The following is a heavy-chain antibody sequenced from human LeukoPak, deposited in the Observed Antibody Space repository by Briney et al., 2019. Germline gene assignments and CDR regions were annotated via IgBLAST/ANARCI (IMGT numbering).Heavy chain of an antibody. Sequence: GGSPRLSCAASGFTFSNSWMAWVREAPGKGLQWVANINRDGSTKHYADSLKGRFTISRDNPKNSLYLQMNNLRADGTAVYYCTRDTEGSLDYWGQGILVTVAS. CDR2: INRDGSTK. CDR3: TRDTEGSLDY. V-gene: IGHV3-7*01. D-gene: IGHD1-26*01. CDR1: GFTFSNSW. J-gene: IGHJ4*02.